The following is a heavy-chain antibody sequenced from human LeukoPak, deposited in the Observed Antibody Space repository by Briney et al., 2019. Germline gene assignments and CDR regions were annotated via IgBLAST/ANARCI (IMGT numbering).Heavy chain of an antibody. CDR3: AKGGPTNWGPGEYYLDY. Sequence: PGRSLRLSCAASGFTFDDYAMHWVRQAPGKGLEWVSGISWNSGSIGYADSVKGRFTISRDNAKNSLYLQMNSLRAEDTALYYCAKGGPTNWGPGEYYLDYWGQGTLVTVSS. J-gene: IGHJ4*02. CDR1: GFTFDDYA. V-gene: IGHV3-9*01. CDR2: ISWNSGSI. D-gene: IGHD3-16*01.